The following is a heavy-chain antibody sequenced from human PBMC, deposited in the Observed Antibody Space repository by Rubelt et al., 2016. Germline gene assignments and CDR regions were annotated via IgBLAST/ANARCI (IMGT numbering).Heavy chain of an antibody. D-gene: IGHD5-18*01. J-gene: IGHJ2*01. CDR3: ARSKDTAMVTDADWYFDL. CDR1: GYTFTSYA. V-gene: IGHV1-3*01. Sequence: QVQLVQSGAEVKKPGASVKVSCKASGYTFTSYAMHWVRQAPGQRLEWMGWINAGTGNTKNSQKFQGRVTITRDTSASTAYMELSSLRSEDTAVYYCARSKDTAMVTDADWYFDLWGRGTLVTVSS. CDR2: INAGTGNT.